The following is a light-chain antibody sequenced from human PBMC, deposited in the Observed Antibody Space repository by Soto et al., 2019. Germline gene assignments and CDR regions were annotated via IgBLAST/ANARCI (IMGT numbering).Light chain of an antibody. V-gene: IGLV3-21*02. Sequence: SYALTQPPSVSVAPGQTARITCGGDKLGSKIVHWYKQRPGQAPVAVVFDATDRPSGIPDRFSASRSGDTATLTISRVDAGDEADYFCQVWASTAEFLVFGSGTKGTVL. J-gene: IGLJ1*01. CDR3: QVWASTAEFLV. CDR1: KLGSKI. CDR2: DAT.